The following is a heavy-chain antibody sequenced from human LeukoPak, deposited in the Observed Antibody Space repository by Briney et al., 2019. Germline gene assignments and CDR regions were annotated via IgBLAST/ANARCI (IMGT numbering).Heavy chain of an antibody. CDR3: ARDRGATPGDWFDP. Sequence: ASVKVSCKASGGTFSSYAISWVRQAPGQGLEWMGRIIPILGIANYAQKFQGRVTITADKSTSTAYMELSSLRSEDTAVYYCARDRGATPGDWFDPWGQGTLVTVSS. V-gene: IGHV1-69*04. CDR1: GGTFSSYA. CDR2: IIPILGIA. D-gene: IGHD1-26*01. J-gene: IGHJ5*02.